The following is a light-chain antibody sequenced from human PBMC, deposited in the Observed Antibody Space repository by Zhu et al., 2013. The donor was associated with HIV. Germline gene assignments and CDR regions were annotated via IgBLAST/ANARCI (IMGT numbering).Light chain of an antibody. CDR2: AAT. CDR3: QQYSDWLPFT. V-gene: IGKV3D-15*01. J-gene: IGKJ3*01. Sequence: EIVMTQSPATLSVSPGERATLSCRASQSVSSNLAWYQQKPGQAPRLVIYAATARATGVPARFSGSGSGTEYTLTISSLQSDDFALYYCQQYSDWLPFTFGPGTKLEI. CDR1: QSVSSN.